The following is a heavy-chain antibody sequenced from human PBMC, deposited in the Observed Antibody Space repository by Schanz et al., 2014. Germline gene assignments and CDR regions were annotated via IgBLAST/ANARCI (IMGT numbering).Heavy chain of an antibody. Sequence: EVQLVESGGGLVQPGGSLRLSCAASGFTFSSNSMNWVRQAPGKGLEWISYIGSSSSRIDHADSVKGRFTISRDNAKNSLYLQINSLRTEDTAVYYCARSRSGFYFAYWGQGTLVTVSS. CDR3: ARSRSGFYFAY. J-gene: IGHJ4*02. CDR2: IGSSSSRI. CDR1: GFTFSSNS. D-gene: IGHD1-26*01. V-gene: IGHV3-48*01.